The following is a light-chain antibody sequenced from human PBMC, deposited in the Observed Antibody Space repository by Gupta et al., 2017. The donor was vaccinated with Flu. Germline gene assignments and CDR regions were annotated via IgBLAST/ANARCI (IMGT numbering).Light chain of an antibody. CDR3: QSYDSSLSGSKV. J-gene: IGLJ3*02. CDR1: SPNIGAGYD. CDR2: GNS. V-gene: IGLV1-40*01. Sequence: QPVLTQPPSVSGAPGPRLTISCTGSSPNIGAGYDVHWYQQLPGSPPKLLIYGNSNRPSGVPDRFSGSKSRTSATLAITWLRAEDEADYYCQSYDSSLSGSKVFGGGTKLTVL.